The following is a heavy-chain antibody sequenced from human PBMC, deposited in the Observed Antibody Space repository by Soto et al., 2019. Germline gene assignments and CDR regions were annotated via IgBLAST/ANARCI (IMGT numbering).Heavy chain of an antibody. CDR3: DRGRQKWRRNDAFDI. Sequence: ASVKVSCKASGYTFSDYFMHWVRQAPGQGLEWVGLINPAGGATSYPQKFQGSVSLTVDTTTNTFYMELRSLTSEDTAVYYCDRGRQKWRRNDAFDIWG. CDR1: GYTFSDYF. J-gene: IGHJ3*02. D-gene: IGHD5-12*01. V-gene: IGHV1-46*03. CDR2: INPAGGAT.